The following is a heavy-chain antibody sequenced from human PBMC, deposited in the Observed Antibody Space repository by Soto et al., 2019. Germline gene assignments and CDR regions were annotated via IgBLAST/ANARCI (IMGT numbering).Heavy chain of an antibody. CDR2: IYYSGST. J-gene: IGHJ4*02. CDR3: ARVDFDWLHSIDY. D-gene: IGHD3-9*01. Sequence: SETLSLTCTVSGGSISSGGYYWSWIRQHPGKGLEWIGYIYYSGSTYYNPSLKSRVTISVDTSKNQFSLKLSSVTAADTAVYYCARVDFDWLHSIDYWGQGTLVTVSS. CDR1: GGSISSGGYY. V-gene: IGHV4-31*03.